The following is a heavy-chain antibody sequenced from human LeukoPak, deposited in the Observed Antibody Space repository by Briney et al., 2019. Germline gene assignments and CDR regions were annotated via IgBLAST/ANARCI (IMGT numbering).Heavy chain of an antibody. V-gene: IGHV1-2*02. CDR1: GHTFTGYY. CDR2: INPNGGGT. J-gene: IGHJ5*02. D-gene: IGHD2/OR15-2a*01. CDR3: ARDYYSGYRNWFDP. Sequence: ASVKVSCKASGHTFTGYYMHWVRQAPGQGLEWMGWINPNGGGTNYAQKFQGRVTMTRDTSISTAYMELSRLRSDDTAVYYCARDYYSGYRNWFDPWGQGTLVTVSS.